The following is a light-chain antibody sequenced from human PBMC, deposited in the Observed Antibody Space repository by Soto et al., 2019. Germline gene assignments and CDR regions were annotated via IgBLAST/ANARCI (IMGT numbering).Light chain of an antibody. CDR3: SSYAGSSSLV. V-gene: IGLV2-23*01. Sequence: QSALTQPASVSGSPGQSITISCTGTSSDIGSYNLVSWYQQHPGSAPKVLIYEATKRPSGVSNRFSASRSGDTASLTIAGLQAEDEADYYCSSYAGSSSLVFGGGTKVTVL. CDR1: SSDIGSYNL. CDR2: EAT. J-gene: IGLJ2*01.